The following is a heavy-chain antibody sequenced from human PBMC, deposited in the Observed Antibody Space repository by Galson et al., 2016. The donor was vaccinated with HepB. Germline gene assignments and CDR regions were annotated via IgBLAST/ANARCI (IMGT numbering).Heavy chain of an antibody. CDR3: TTWLSHHFDY. CDR2: IDGPTPTT. Sequence: SLRLSCAASGFTFRNYALSWVRRAPGKGLEWVSHIDGPTPTTHYADSVRGRFSIYRDNSRDTLYLQMESLTAEDSAIYYCTTWLSHHFDYWGQGTRVTVSS. V-gene: IGHV3-23*01. J-gene: IGHJ4*02. D-gene: IGHD6-19*01. CDR1: GFTFRNYA.